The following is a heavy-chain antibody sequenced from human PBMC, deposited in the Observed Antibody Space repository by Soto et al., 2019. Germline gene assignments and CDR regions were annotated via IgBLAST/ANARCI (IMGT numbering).Heavy chain of an antibody. CDR1: GFTFSSYA. V-gene: IGHV3-30-3*01. D-gene: IGHD1-26*01. CDR2: ISYDGSNK. CDR3: ARVKWELLPAFDI. Sequence: QVQLVESGGGVVQPGRSLRLSCAASGFTFSSYAMHWVRQAPGKGLEWVAVISYDGSNKYYADSVKGRFTISRDNSKNMLYLQMNSLRAEDTAVYYCARVKWELLPAFDIWGQGTMVTVSS. J-gene: IGHJ3*02.